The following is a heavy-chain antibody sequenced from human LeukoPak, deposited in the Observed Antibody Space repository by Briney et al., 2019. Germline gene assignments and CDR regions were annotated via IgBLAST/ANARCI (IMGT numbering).Heavy chain of an antibody. CDR3: GRGVQSSDP. Sequence: ASVKVSCKASGYNFRAYYIHWVRQAPGQGLEWLGYIRPMTGDTNYAQKFQDRVTFSMDTSTATAYMELRSLRSGDTAFYYCGRGVQSSDPWGQGTLVTVSS. CDR1: GYNFRAYY. J-gene: IGHJ5*02. V-gene: IGHV1-2*02. D-gene: IGHD3-10*01. CDR2: IRPMTGDT.